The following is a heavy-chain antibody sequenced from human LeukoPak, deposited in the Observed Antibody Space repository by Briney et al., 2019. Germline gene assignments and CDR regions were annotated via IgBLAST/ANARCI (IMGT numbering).Heavy chain of an antibody. Sequence: ASVKVSCKVSGYTLTELSMHWVRQAPGQGLEWMGWINPNSGGTNYAQRFQGRVTLTRDTSISTAYMELSRLRSDDTAVYYCARGRKSVTLFDYWGQGTLVTVSS. D-gene: IGHD2-21*02. CDR3: ARGRKSVTLFDY. J-gene: IGHJ4*02. CDR2: INPNSGGT. CDR1: GYTLTELS. V-gene: IGHV1-2*02.